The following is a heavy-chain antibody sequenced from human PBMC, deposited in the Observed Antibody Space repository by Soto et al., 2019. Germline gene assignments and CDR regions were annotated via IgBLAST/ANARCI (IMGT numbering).Heavy chain of an antibody. V-gene: IGHV1-46*01. D-gene: IGHD6-19*01. CDR2: INLNGGST. J-gene: IGHJ4*02. CDR1: GYTFTTYY. CDR3: ARGRGSGWPFDC. Sequence: QVQLVQSGAEVKKPGASVKVSCKASGYTFTTYYMHWVRRAPGQGLEWMGIINLNGGSTSYTQKFQGRXXMXRXXSTSTVYMDLSSLRSADTAVYYCARGRGSGWPFDCWGQGTLVTVSS.